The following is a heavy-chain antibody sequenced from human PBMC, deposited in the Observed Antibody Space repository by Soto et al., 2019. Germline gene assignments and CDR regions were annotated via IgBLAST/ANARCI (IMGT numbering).Heavy chain of an antibody. CDR1: GYTFTSYA. CDR3: ARVSKYPSPDYYGMDV. D-gene: IGHD3-16*02. CDR2: INAGNGNT. Sequence: ASVKVSCKASGYTFTSYAMHWVRQAPGQRLEWMGWINAGNGNTKYSQKFQGRVTITRDTSASTAYMELSSLRSEDTAVYYCARVSKYPSPDYYGMDVWGQGPTVSVSS. V-gene: IGHV1-3*01. J-gene: IGHJ6*02.